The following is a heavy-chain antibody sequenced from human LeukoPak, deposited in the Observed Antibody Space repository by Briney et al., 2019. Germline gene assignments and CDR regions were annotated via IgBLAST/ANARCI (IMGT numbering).Heavy chain of an antibody. CDR1: GYTFGRYA. V-gene: IGHV1-18*01. CDR3: AREIAYSVLTGGLDY. D-gene: IGHD3-9*01. CDR2: ISAYNGNT. J-gene: IGHJ4*02. Sequence: ASVKVSCKASGYTFGRYAISWVRQAPGQGLEWMGWISAYNGNTNYGQKFQGRVIMTTDTSTSTAYMELRSLRSDDTAVYYCAREIAYSVLTGGLDYWGQGTLVTVSS.